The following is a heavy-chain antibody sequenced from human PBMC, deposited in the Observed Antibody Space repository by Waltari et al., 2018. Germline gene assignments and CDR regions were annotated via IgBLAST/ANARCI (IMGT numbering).Heavy chain of an antibody. J-gene: IGHJ4*02. Sequence: QVQLVQSGAEVKKPGASVKVSCKVSGYTPTALSMPWVRQAPGKGLEGMGGFDPEDGETIYEQKFQGRVTMTEDTSTDTAYMELSSLRSEDTAVYYCAVDNPEGPGYWGQGTLVTVSS. D-gene: IGHD1-20*01. CDR3: AVDNPEGPGY. CDR1: GYTPTALS. V-gene: IGHV1-24*01. CDR2: FDPEDGET.